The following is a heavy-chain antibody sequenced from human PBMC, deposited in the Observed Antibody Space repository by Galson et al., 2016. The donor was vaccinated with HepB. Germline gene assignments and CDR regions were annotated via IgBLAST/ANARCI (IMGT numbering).Heavy chain of an antibody. D-gene: IGHD1-26*01. CDR2: IYPDDSNT. CDR1: GYTFTKYW. V-gene: IGHV5-51*01. J-gene: IGHJ4*02. Sequence: QSGAEVKKPGESLKISCTASGYTFTKYWIGWVRQMPGKGLDWMGIIYPDDSNTHYRPAFQGQVTISADKSISTVYLQWSSLEAADTAMYYCARQGDVIVGGIDHWGQGTLVTVSS. CDR3: ARQGDVIVGGIDH.